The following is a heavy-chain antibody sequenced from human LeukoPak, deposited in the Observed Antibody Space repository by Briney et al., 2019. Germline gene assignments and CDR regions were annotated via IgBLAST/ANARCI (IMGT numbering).Heavy chain of an antibody. CDR3: ARGGHFYCSSTSCYANDYYYYGMDV. V-gene: IGHV1-8*01. Sequence: ASVKVSCKASGYTFTSYDINWVRQATGQGLEWMGWMNPNSGNTGYAQKFQGRVTMTRNTSISTAYMELSSLRSEDTAVYYCARGGHFYCSSTSCYANDYYYYGMDVWGQGTTVTVSS. D-gene: IGHD2-2*01. CDR2: MNPNSGNT. CDR1: GYTFTSYD. J-gene: IGHJ6*02.